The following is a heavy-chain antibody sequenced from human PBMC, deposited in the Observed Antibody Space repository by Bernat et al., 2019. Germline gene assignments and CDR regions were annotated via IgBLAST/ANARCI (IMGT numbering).Heavy chain of an antibody. CDR1: GFTFSSYA. J-gene: IGHJ6*02. CDR2: ISGSGGST. CDR3: AKDLQYSSSWYPYYYYGMDV. D-gene: IGHD6-13*01. Sequence: EVQLLESGAGLVQPGGSLRLSCAASGFTFSSYAMSWVRQAPGKGLEWVSAISGSGGSTYYADSVKGRFTISRDNSKNTLYLQMNSLRAEDTAVYYCAKDLQYSSSWYPYYYYGMDVWGQGTTVTVSS. V-gene: IGHV3-23*01.